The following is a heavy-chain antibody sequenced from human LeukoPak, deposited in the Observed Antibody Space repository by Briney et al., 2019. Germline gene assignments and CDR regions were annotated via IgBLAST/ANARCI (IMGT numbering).Heavy chain of an antibody. V-gene: IGHV1-18*01. Sequence: ASVKVSCKASGYTFSNYVVNWVRQAPGQGLEWMGWINAYNGDTNSAQKLQGRFTMTTDTSTNTAYMYLRKLRADDTALHYCATDHGSSGQLFESWGQGNLVTASS. CDR2: INAYNGDT. J-gene: IGHJ4*02. D-gene: IGHD6-25*01. CDR1: GYTFSNYV. CDR3: ATDHGSSGQLFES.